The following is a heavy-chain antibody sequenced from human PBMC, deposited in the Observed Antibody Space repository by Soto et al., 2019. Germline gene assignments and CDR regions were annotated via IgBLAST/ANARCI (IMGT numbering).Heavy chain of an antibody. CDR1: GGTFSSYT. D-gene: IGHD1-26*01. Sequence: QVQLVQSGAEVKKPGSSVKVSCKASGGTFSSYTISWVLQAPVQWLAWMGRIIPILGIANYAQKFKGRVTITADKSTSTAYMELSSLRSEDTAVYYCASQGPYSGSYPFDYWGQGTLVTVSS. CDR3: ASQGPYSGSYPFDY. CDR2: IIPILGIA. J-gene: IGHJ4*02. V-gene: IGHV1-69*02.